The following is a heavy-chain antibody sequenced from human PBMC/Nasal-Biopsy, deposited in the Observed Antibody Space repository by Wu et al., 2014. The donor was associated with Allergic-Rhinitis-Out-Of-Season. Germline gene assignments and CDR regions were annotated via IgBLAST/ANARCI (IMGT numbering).Heavy chain of an antibody. CDR1: GFTFNDYW. Sequence: LRLSCAASGFTFNDYWMHWVRQVPGKGLVWVARINTDGTNTVYADSVKGRFTISRDNAKNTLYLQMNSLRAEDTAVYYCARDNGPNSFNYYYYGMDVWGPRDHGHRLL. J-gene: IGHJ6*02. CDR3: ARDNGPNSFNYYYYGMDV. V-gene: IGHV3-74*01. CDR2: INTDGTNT. D-gene: IGHD4-23*01.